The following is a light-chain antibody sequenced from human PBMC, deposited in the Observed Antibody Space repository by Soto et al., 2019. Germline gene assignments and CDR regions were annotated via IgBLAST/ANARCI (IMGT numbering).Light chain of an antibody. Sequence: QSALTQPASVSGSPGQSITIPCTGTNNDVGSYDLVSWYQHRPGNVPKLIIFEVSKRPSGISHRFSGSKSGNTASLTISGLQPEDESDYYCCSFAGATIWVFGGGTKVTGL. CDR1: NNDVGSYDL. CDR3: CSFAGATIWV. J-gene: IGLJ3*02. V-gene: IGLV2-23*02. CDR2: EVS.